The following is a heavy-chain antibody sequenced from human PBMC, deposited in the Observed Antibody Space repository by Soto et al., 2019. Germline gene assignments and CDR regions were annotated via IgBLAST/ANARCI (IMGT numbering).Heavy chain of an antibody. CDR1: GDSVSSNSAA. Sequence: SQTLSLTCAISGDSVSSNSAAWNWIRQSPSRGLEWLGRTYYRSKWYNDYAVSVKSRITINPDTSKNQFSLQLNSVTPEDTAVYYCARDVRYCSGGSCYSWGSPTWFDPWGQGTLVTVSS. CDR2: TYYRSKWYN. D-gene: IGHD2-15*01. J-gene: IGHJ5*02. CDR3: ARDVRYCSGGSCYSWGSPTWFDP. V-gene: IGHV6-1*01.